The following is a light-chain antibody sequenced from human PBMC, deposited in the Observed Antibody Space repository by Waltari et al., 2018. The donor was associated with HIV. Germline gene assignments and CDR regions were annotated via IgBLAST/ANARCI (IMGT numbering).Light chain of an antibody. CDR2: VAS. CDR1: QGIRTW. CDR3: QHTYSFPHT. Sequence: DIQMTQSPFFVSASVGDAVNITCRASQGIRTWLAWYQQKPGQVPQLLMYVASSLQLGVASRFSGSMSGTNFTLTINDLQPDDSSKYYCQHTYSFPHTFGQGTKLE. V-gene: IGKV1-12*01. J-gene: IGKJ2*01.